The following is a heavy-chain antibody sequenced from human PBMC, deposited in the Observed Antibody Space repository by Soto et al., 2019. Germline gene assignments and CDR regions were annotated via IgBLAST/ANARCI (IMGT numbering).Heavy chain of an antibody. V-gene: IGHV1-69*01. D-gene: IGHD5-18*01. CDR1: GGTFSSYA. Sequence: QVQLVQSGAEVKKPGSSVKVSCKASGGTFSSYAISWVRQAPGQGLEWMGGIIPIFGTANYAQKFQGRVTITADESTSTAYMELSSLRSEDTAVYYCATVDTAMVPGEGDYYYGMDVWGQGTTVTVSS. CDR3: ATVDTAMVPGEGDYYYGMDV. CDR2: IIPIFGTA. J-gene: IGHJ6*02.